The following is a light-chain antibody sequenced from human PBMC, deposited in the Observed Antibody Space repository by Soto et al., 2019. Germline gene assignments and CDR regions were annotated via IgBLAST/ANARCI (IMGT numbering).Light chain of an antibody. CDR1: QDITNY. Sequence: DIQMTQSPSSLSASVGDRVTITCRASQDITNYLAWYQQKPGKGPKLLIYAASTLQSGVPSRFSGSGSGTDFSLTISSLQPEDAATYFCQKCSSPPPFTFGPGTKVDIK. CDR2: AAS. CDR3: QKCSSPPPFT. V-gene: IGKV1-27*01. J-gene: IGKJ3*01.